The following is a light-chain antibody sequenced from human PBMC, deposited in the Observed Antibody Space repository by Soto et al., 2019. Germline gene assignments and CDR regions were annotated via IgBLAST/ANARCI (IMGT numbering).Light chain of an antibody. CDR1: QSVDKF. V-gene: IGKV3-11*01. J-gene: IGKJ5*01. CDR2: DSS. CDR3: QQRKNWPPIT. Sequence: EIELTQSPATLPLSPGETATLSCRASQSVDKFLAWYQQRPGQPPRLLIFDSSNRATAVPVRFSGSGSGTVFTLTIGSLEPEDSAVYYCQQRKNWPPITFGQGTRLEI.